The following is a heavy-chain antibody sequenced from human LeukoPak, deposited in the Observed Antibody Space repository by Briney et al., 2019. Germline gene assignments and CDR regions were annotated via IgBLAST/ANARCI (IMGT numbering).Heavy chain of an antibody. V-gene: IGHV3-23*01. Sequence: GGSLTLSCAAYGFTFSSYAMSWVRQAPGKGLEWVSAISGSGGSTYYADSVKGRFTIARDNSKNTLYLQMNSLRAEDTAVYYCARALQHHFDWLSHASYGMDVWGQGTTVTVSS. D-gene: IGHD3-9*01. CDR2: ISGSGGST. J-gene: IGHJ6*02. CDR1: GFTFSSYA. CDR3: ARALQHHFDWLSHASYGMDV.